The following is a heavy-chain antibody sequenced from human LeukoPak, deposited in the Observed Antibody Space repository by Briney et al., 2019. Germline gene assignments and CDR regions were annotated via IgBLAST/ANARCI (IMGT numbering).Heavy chain of an antibody. CDR2: IISSGSAI. D-gene: IGHD1-1*01. V-gene: IGHV3-48*03. Sequence: PGGSLRLSCAASGFTFSSYEMNWVRQAPGKGLEWVSYIISSGSAIYYADSAKGRFTISRDNAKNSLYPQMNSLRAEDTAVYYCVREGWNDDLDYWGQGTLVTVSS. J-gene: IGHJ4*02. CDR1: GFTFSSYE. CDR3: VREGWNDDLDY.